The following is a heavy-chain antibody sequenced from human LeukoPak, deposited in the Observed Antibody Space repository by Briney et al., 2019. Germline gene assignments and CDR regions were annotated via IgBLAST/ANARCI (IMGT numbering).Heavy chain of an antibody. CDR3: ASITMIVVEKYLYY. V-gene: IGHV4-39*05. CDR1: GGSISSSSYY. Sequence: PSETPSLTCTVSGGSISSSSYYWGWIRQPPGKGREWIGSIYYSGSTYYNPSLKSRVTISVDTSKNQFSLKLSSVTAADTAVNYCASITMIVVEKYLYYCSQATLVTVSS. J-gene: IGHJ4*02. D-gene: IGHD3-22*01. CDR2: IYYSGST.